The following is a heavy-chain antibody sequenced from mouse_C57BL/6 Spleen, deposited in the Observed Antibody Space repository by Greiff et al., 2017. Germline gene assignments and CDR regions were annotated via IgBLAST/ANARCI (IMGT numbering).Heavy chain of an antibody. D-gene: IGHD1-1*01. CDR1: GFTFSDYY. V-gene: IGHV5-16*01. Sequence: EVKLVESEGGLVQPGSSMKLSCTASGFTFSDYYMAWVRQVPEKGLEWVANINYDGSSTYYLDSLKSRFIISRDNAKNILYLQMSSLKSEDTATYYWARLITTAVEGYFDVGGTGTTVTVSS. CDR2: INYDGSST. CDR3: ARLITTAVEGYFDV. J-gene: IGHJ1*03.